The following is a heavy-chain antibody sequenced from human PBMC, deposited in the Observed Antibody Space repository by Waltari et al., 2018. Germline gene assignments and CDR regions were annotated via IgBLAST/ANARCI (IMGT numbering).Heavy chain of an antibody. CDR1: GFTFGTYS. CDR3: AKDWGELGNWFDP. V-gene: IGHV3-23*04. CDR2: ISSGSDKT. D-gene: IGHD3-16*01. J-gene: IGHJ5*02. Sequence: EVQLVESGGGLVQPGGSLRLSCAASGFTFGTYSMTWLRQAPGQGLEWVGSISSGSDKTFYADSVKGRFTISRDNYKNTVFLGMNNLEAEDTALYYCAKDWGELGNWFDPWGQGTLVTVSS.